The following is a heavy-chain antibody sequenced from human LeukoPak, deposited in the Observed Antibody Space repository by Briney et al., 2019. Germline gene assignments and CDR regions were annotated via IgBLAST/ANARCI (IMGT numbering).Heavy chain of an antibody. V-gene: IGHV3-48*03. J-gene: IGHJ4*02. D-gene: IGHD2-2*01. CDR3: ATRSGTSDYLFDY. CDR1: GFISSTYY. CDR2: ISRSGSTI. Sequence: GGSLRLSCVASGFISSTYYVSWIRQAPGKGLEWLSYISRSGSTIYYADSVRGRFTISRDNGKNTLYLQMNSLRAEDTAVYYCATRSGTSDYLFDYWGQGTLVTVSS.